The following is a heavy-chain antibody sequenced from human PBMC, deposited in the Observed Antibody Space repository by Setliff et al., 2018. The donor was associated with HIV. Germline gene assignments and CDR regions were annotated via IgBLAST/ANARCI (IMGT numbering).Heavy chain of an antibody. CDR1: GQFISDGYY. Sequence: SETLSLTCTVSGQFISDGYYWGWIRQPPGKGLEWIGSVYHSGKTYYNPSLKSRVTMSADTSKNQISLMLRSMTAADTAVYYCAKHDFGEGSCFDTWGQGSLVTVSS. CDR3: AKHDFGEGSCFDT. J-gene: IGHJ5*02. CDR2: VYHSGKT. D-gene: IGHD3-16*01. V-gene: IGHV4-38-2*02.